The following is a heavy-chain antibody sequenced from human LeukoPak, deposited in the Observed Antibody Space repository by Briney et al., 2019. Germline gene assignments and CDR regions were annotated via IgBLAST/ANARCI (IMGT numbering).Heavy chain of an antibody. CDR2: ISLDGSNQ. Sequence: PGGSLRLSCAASGFAFNNYGIHWVRQAPGKGLKWVTFISLDGSNQFYADSVKGRFTISRDSSKHMVYLQLSGLRPEDTAIYYCARDPGGPDFFDFWGQGTLVTVSS. J-gene: IGHJ4*02. CDR1: GFAFNNYG. V-gene: IGHV3-30*04. CDR3: ARDPGGPDFFDF. D-gene: IGHD4-23*01.